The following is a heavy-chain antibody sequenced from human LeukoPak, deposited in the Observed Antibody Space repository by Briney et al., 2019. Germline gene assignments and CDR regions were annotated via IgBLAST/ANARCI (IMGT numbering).Heavy chain of an antibody. V-gene: IGHV3-7*01. D-gene: IGHD7-27*01. CDR2: INLHGSVN. CDR1: GFTLSDYW. Sequence: PGGSLRLSCAASGFTLSDYWVNWVRQAPGKGLEWVANINLHGSVNLHVDSVEGRFTISRDNAKNSLFLQMTSLKVEDTAVYYCAAWGLYNYWGQGTLVSVSS. CDR3: AAWGLYNY. J-gene: IGHJ4*02.